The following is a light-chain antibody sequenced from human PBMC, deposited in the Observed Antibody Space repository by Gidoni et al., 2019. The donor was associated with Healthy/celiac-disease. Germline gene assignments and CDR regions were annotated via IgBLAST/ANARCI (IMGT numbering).Light chain of an antibody. CDR3: AAWDDSLNGRV. CDR2: SNN. Sequence: QSVLSQPPSASGTTGQRVTISCSGSSSNIGSNTVNWYQQLPGTAPKLLIYSNNKRPSGVPDRFSGSKSGTSASLAISWLQSEDEADYYCAAWDDSLNGRVFGGGTKLTVL. V-gene: IGLV1-44*01. CDR1: SSNIGSNT. J-gene: IGLJ3*02.